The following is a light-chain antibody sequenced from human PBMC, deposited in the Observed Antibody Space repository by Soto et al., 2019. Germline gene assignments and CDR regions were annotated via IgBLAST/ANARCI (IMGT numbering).Light chain of an antibody. J-gene: IGKJ5*01. CDR2: GAF. Sequence: ESVLTQSPATLSLSPGERATLSCRASPSVTNYLAWYQQKPGQPPRLLIYGAFTRAAGIPARFSGSGSGTDFTLTISSLEPEDSAVYYCQQRNIWPPVTFGQGTRLEIK. CDR1: PSVTNY. V-gene: IGKV3-11*01. CDR3: QQRNIWPPVT.